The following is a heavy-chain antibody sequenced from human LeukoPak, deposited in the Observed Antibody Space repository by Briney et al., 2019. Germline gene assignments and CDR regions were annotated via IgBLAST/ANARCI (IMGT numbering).Heavy chain of an antibody. CDR3: ARDGRPFPGYYYDSSGYYYYFDY. V-gene: IGHV1-18*01. CDR2: ISAYNGNT. D-gene: IGHD3-22*01. J-gene: IGHJ4*02. Sequence: ASVKVSCKASGYTFTSYGISWVRQAPGQGLEWMGWISAYNGNTNYAQKLQGRVTMTTDTSTSTAYMELRSLRSDDTAVYYCARDGRPFPGYYYDSSGYYYYFDYWGQGTLVTVSS. CDR1: GYTFTSYG.